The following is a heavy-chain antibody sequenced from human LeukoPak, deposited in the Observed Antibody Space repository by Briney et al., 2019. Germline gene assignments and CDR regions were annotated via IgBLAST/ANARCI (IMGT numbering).Heavy chain of an antibody. CDR2: IRSKAYGGTT. CDR1: GFTFSSYA. CDR3: TRVVRSTSWYAPIDY. D-gene: IGHD2-2*01. Sequence: PGGSLRLSCAASGFTFSSYAMSWVRQAPGKGLEWVGFIRSKAYGGTTEYAASVKGRFTISRDDSKSIAYLQMNSLKTEDTAVYYCTRVVRSTSWYAPIDYWGQGTLVTVSS. V-gene: IGHV3-49*04. J-gene: IGHJ4*02.